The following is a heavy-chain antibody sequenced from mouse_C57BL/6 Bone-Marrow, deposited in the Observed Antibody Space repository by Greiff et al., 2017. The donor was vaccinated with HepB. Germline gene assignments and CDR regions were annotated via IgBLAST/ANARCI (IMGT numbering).Heavy chain of an antibody. V-gene: IGHV2-2*01. D-gene: IGHD1-1*01. J-gene: IGHJ3*01. CDR2: IWSGGST. CDR1: GFSLTSYG. CDR3: ARNDYYGSIHVGFAY. Sequence: QVQLQQSGPGLVQPSQSLSITCTVSGFSLTSYGVHWVRQSPGKGLEWLGVIWSGGSTDYNAAFISRLSISKDNSKSQVIYKMNSLQADDTAIYYCARNDYYGSIHVGFAYWGQGTLVTVSA.